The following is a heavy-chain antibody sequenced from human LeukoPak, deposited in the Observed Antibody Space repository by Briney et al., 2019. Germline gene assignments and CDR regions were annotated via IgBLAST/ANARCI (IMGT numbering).Heavy chain of an antibody. V-gene: IGHV4-39*01. CDR2: IYYSGST. J-gene: IGHJ4*02. CDR3: ARHAGGISATGTRPFHY. CDR1: GASFSSSTYY. D-gene: IGHD6-13*01. Sequence: KPSETLSLTCTVSGASFSSSTYYWGWIRQPPGKGLEWIGSIYYSGSTYYNPSLKSRVTMSVDTSKNQFSLKLSSVTAADTAVYYCARHAGGISATGTRPFHYWGQGTLVTVSS.